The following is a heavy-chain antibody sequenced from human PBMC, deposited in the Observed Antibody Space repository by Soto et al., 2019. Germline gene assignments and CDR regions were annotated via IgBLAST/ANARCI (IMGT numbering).Heavy chain of an antibody. CDR3: ANKFFSGSGSYRGWFDP. CDR1: GFTFSSYA. D-gene: IGHD3-10*01. Sequence: EVQLLESGGGLVQPGGSLRLSCAASGFTFSSYAMSWVRQAPGKGLEWVSAISGSGDSTYYADSVKGRFTISRDNTKSTLYLQMNSLRAEDTAVYYCANKFFSGSGSYRGWFDPWGQGTLVTVSS. CDR2: ISGSGDST. V-gene: IGHV3-23*01. J-gene: IGHJ5*02.